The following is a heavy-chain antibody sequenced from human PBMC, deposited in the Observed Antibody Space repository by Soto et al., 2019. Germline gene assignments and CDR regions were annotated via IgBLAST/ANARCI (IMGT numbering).Heavy chain of an antibody. Sequence: EVQLVESGGGLVQPGGSLSLSCAASEFTFSSYWMNWVRQAPGKGLEWVANIKEDGSEKYYVDSVKGRFTISRDNAKNSLYLHMNSLRGEDTAVYYCARDLGAPGRGSAVGYYYHYGMDVWGQGTTVTVSS. V-gene: IGHV3-7*05. CDR2: IKEDGSEK. J-gene: IGHJ6*02. CDR1: EFTFSSYW. D-gene: IGHD2-2*01. CDR3: ARDLGAPGRGSAVGYYYHYGMDV.